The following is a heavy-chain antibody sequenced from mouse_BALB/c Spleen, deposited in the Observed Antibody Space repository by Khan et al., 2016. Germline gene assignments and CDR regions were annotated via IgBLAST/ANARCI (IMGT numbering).Heavy chain of an antibody. CDR1: GFKIKDYY. D-gene: IGHD2-10*01. Sequence: VQLQQSGAELVRSGASVKLSCTTSGFKIKDYYIHWVKQRPEQGLEWIGWIDPENGDAAYAPKFQGKATMTADTSSNTAYLQLSSLTSEDTSVYYCKSRGKSGLPFAYWGQGTRGTVSA. CDR3: KSRGKSGLPFAY. CDR2: IDPENGDA. J-gene: IGHJ3*01. V-gene: IGHV14-4*02.